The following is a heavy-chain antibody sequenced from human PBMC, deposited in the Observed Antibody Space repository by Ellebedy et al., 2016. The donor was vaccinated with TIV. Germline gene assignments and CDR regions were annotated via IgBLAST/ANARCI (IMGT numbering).Heavy chain of an antibody. CDR3: AGDLIFWSRCSCQWGGSDY. CDR2: IYYSGNT. Sequence: MPSETLSLTCTVSGGSVSSGSYYWSWIRQPPGKGLEWIGYIYYSGNTNYNPSLKSRVTISVDTSKNQFSLKLSFVTAADTAVYYCAGDLIFWSRCSCQWGGSDYWGQGTLVTVSS. J-gene: IGHJ4*02. CDR1: GGSVSSGSYY. V-gene: IGHV4-61*01. D-gene: IGHD3-3*01.